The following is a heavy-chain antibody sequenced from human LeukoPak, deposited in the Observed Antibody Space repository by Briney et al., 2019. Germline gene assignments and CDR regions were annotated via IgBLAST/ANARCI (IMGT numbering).Heavy chain of an antibody. CDR1: GGSISSYY. CDR3: ARARLSRKGMDV. V-gene: IGHV4-59*01. CDR2: IYYSGST. D-gene: IGHD4/OR15-4a*01. J-gene: IGHJ6*02. Sequence: SETLSLTCTVSGGSISSYYWSWIRQPPGKGLEWIGYIYYSGSTNYNPSLKSRVTISVDTSKNQFSLKLSSVTAADTAVYYCARARLSRKGMDVWGQGTTVTVPS.